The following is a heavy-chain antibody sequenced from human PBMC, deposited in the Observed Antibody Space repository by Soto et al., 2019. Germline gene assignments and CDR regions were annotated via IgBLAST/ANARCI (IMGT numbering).Heavy chain of an antibody. Sequence: GGSLILSCASSGFSFGSYWMNWVLHAPGKGLEWVAIIKKDGSERYYVDSVEGRFIISRDNVKNSLYLQMNSPRAEDTAVYYCAGGPGWLIDDWCRGTLFNV. D-gene: IGHD3-22*01. CDR1: GFSFGSYW. V-gene: IGHV3-7*03. CDR2: IKKDGSER. CDR3: AGGPGWLIDD. J-gene: IGHJ4*02.